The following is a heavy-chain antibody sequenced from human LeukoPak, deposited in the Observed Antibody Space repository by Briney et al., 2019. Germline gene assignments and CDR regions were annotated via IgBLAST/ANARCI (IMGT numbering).Heavy chain of an antibody. D-gene: IGHD6-13*01. J-gene: IGHJ4*02. Sequence: GGSLRLSCAASGFTFSSYWMSWVRQAPGKGLEWVANIKQDGSERYYVDSVKGRFTISRDNAKNSLYLQMNSLRAEDTAVYYCATRPYSSSWYPHYWGQGTLVTVSS. CDR2: IKQDGSER. CDR3: ATRPYSSSWYPHY. V-gene: IGHV3-7*01. CDR1: GFTFSSYW.